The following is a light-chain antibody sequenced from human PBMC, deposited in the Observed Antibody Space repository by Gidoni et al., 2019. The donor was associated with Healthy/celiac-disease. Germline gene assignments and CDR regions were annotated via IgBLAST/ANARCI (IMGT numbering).Light chain of an antibody. CDR1: QSVSSSY. CDR3: QQYGSSPMYT. CDR2: GAS. Sequence: EIVLTQSPGTLSLSPGERATLSCRASQSVSSSYLAWYQQKPGQAPRLLIYGASSRATSIPDRFSGSGSVTDFTLTISRLEPEDVAVYYCQQYGSSPMYTFGQGTKLEIK. J-gene: IGKJ2*01. V-gene: IGKV3-20*01.